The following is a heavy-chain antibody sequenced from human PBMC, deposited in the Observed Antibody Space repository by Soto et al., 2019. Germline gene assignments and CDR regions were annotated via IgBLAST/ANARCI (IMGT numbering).Heavy chain of an antibody. J-gene: IGHJ4*02. Sequence: PGEPLKICCKGSGYSCGSYWSGWVRQMPGKGLEWMGFIYPGDSETRYSPSFQGQVTISVDKSISTAYLQWSSLKASDTAIYYCARDYDYALDYWGQGTLVTVSS. CDR3: ARDYDYALDY. CDR2: IYPGDSET. V-gene: IGHV5-51*01. D-gene: IGHD3-16*01. CDR1: GYSCGSYW.